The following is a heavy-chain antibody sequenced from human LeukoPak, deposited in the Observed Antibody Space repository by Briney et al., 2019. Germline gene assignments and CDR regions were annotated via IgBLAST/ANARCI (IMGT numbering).Heavy chain of an antibody. V-gene: IGHV5-51*01. CDR2: INPSDSDT. CDR1: GYSFTNYW. D-gene: IGHD1-1*01. Sequence: GESLRISCKGSGYSFTNYWIAWVRQMPGRGLEWMVIINPSDSDTRYSPSFQGQVTISADKSISTAYLQWSSLKASDSAMYYCARAWNFDYWGQGTLVTVSS. J-gene: IGHJ4*02. CDR3: ARAWNFDY.